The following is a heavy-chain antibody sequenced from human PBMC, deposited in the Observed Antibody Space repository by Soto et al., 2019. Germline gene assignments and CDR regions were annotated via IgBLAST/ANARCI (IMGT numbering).Heavy chain of an antibody. D-gene: IGHD2-8*01. J-gene: IGHJ4*02. CDR3: ARYNSYAIDY. CDR2: IHYSGTT. Sequence: LSLTCTVSGTSISSYYWSWIRQPPGKGLEWIANIHYSGTTNYNPSLASRVTLSVDTSKNQFSLKMTSVTAADRAMYFCARYNSYAIDYWGRGTLVTVSS. CDR1: GTSISSYY. V-gene: IGHV4-59*01.